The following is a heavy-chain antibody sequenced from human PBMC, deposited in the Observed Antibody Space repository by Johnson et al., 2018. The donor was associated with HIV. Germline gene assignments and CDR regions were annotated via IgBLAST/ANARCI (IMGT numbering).Heavy chain of an antibody. CDR2: ISYDGSDD. CDR3: ASLVGSSSGEAFDI. CDR1: GFTFSNYA. Sequence: QVQLVESGGGVVQPGRSLRLSCAASGFTFSNYAMHWVRQAPGRGLEWVAVISYDGSDDYYVDSVKGRFTISRDNAKNSLYLQMNSLRAEDTAVYYCASLVGSSSGEAFDIWGQGTMVTVSS. V-gene: IGHV3-30*04. J-gene: IGHJ3*02. D-gene: IGHD6-6*01.